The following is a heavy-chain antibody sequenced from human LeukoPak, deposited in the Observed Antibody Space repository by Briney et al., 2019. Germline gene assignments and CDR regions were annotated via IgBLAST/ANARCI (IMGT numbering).Heavy chain of an antibody. J-gene: IGHJ3*02. D-gene: IGHD2-21*01. CDR2: ISGSGGST. V-gene: IGHV3-23*01. Sequence: GGSLRLSCAASGLIFSSYAMSWVRQAPGKGLEWVSAISGSGGSTYYADSVKGRFTISRDNSKNTLWLQMNSLRAEGTAVYYCAKDGFLLWRGAFDIWGQGTMVTVSS. CDR3: AKDGFLLWRGAFDI. CDR1: GLIFSSYA.